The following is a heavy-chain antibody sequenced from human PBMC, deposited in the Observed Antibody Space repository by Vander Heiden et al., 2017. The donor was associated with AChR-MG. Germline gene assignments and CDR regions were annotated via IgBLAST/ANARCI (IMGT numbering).Heavy chain of an antibody. V-gene: IGHV3-23*01. CDR3: AVHFGDSGRDFFDY. J-gene: IGHJ4*02. D-gene: IGHD1-26*01. CDR1: GFTFSSFV. CDR2: ISGSGAVT. Sequence: EVQLLESGGGLAQPEGSLRLSCAASGFTFSSFVLSWVRQAPGEGLEWVSGISGSGAVTYYADSVKGRFTISRDNSKNTLFLQMNRLRAEDTAVYYCAVHFGDSGRDFFDYWGQGTLLTGSS.